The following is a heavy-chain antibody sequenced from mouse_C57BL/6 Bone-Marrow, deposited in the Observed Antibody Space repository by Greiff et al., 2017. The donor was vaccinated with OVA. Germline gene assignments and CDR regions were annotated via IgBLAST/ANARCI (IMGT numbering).Heavy chain of an antibody. D-gene: IGHD2-4*01. CDR3: ASREIWGLRYYFDY. V-gene: IGHV14-1*01. CDR1: GFNIKDYY. Sequence: EVQLQQSGAELVRPGASVKLSCTASGFNIKDYYMHWVKQRPEQGLEWIGRIDPEDGDTEYAPKFQGKATMTADTSSNTAYLQLSSLTSEDTAVYFCASREIWGLRYYFDYWGQGTTLTVSS. CDR2: IDPEDGDT. J-gene: IGHJ2*01.